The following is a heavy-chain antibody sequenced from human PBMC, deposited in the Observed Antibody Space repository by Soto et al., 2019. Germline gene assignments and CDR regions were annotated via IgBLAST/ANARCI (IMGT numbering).Heavy chain of an antibody. J-gene: IGHJ3*02. CDR3: AKTTDGWFSAFEI. V-gene: IGHV3-23*01. CDR1: GFVFSSYA. Sequence: EVQLLESGGGLVQPGGSLRLSCAASGFVFSSYAMSWVRQAPGKGLEWVSAISGSGTTAYYADSVKGRFIFSRDNPKNTMYLQMNSLRVEDTAVYFCAKTTDGWFSAFEIWGQGTVVTVSS. D-gene: IGHD6-19*01. CDR2: ISGSGTTA.